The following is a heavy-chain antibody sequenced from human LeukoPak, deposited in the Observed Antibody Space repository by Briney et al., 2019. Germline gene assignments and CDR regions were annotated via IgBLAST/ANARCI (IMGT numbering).Heavy chain of an antibody. V-gene: IGHV3-30*02. CDR2: IRYDGSNK. CDR1: RFTFSSYG. Sequence: PGGSPRLSCAASRFTFSSYGMHWVRQAPGKGLEWVAFIRYDGSNKYYADSVKGRFTISRDNSKNTLYLQMNSLRAEDTAVYYCAKVLVGQSSIAARRGYYYYYMDVWGKGTTVTVSS. J-gene: IGHJ6*03. CDR3: AKVLVGQSSIAARRGYYYYYMDV. D-gene: IGHD6-6*01.